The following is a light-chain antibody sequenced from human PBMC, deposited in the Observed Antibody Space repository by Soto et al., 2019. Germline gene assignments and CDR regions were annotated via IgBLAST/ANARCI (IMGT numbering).Light chain of an antibody. J-gene: IGLJ3*02. Sequence: QSVLTQPASVSGSPGQSITISCTGTSSDVGGYNYVSWYQQHPGKAPKLVIYEVSNRPSGVSNRFSGSKSANTASLTISGLQAEDEADYYCSSFVSGATWVFGGGTKVTVL. CDR3: SSFVSGATWV. CDR1: SSDVGGYNY. V-gene: IGLV2-14*01. CDR2: EVS.